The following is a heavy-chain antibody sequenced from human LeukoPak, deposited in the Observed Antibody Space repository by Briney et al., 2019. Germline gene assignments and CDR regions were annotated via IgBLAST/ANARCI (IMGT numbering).Heavy chain of an antibody. CDR2: IYYSGST. Sequence: SETVSLSCTVSGASITSYYWSWIRQPPGKALEWIGYIYYSGSTNYNPSLKSRVTISVDTSKNQFSLKLRSVTAADTAVYYCASEVVTSIEYFQHWGQGTLVTVSS. D-gene: IGHD2-21*02. CDR1: GASITSYY. CDR3: ASEVVTSIEYFQH. V-gene: IGHV4-59*01. J-gene: IGHJ1*01.